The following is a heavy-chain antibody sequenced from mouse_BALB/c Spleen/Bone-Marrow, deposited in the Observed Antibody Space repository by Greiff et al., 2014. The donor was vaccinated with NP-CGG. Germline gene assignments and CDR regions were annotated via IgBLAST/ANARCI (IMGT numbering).Heavy chain of an antibody. V-gene: IGHV14-3*02. D-gene: IGHD1-1*01. CDR2: IDPANGNT. CDR1: GFNIKDTY. CDR3: ARYYYGSSYFDY. J-gene: IGHJ2*01. Sequence: DVQLVESGAELVKPGASVKLSCTASGFNIKDTYMHWVKQRPGQGLEWIGRIDPANGNTKYDPKFQGKATITADTSSNTAYLQLSSLTSEDTAVYYCARYYYGSSYFDYWGQGTTLTVSS.